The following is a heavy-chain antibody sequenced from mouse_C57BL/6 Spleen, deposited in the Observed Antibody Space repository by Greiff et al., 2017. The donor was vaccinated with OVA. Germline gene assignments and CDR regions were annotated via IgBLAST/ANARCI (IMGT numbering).Heavy chain of an antibody. V-gene: IGHV1-9*01. J-gene: IGHJ4*01. Sequence: VKLMESGAELMKHGASVKLSCKATGYTFTGYWIEWVKQRPGHGLEWIGEILPGSGSTNYNEKFKGKATFTADTSSNTAYMQLSSLTTEDSAIYYCARSGLRLGEYYYAMDYWGQGTSVTVSS. D-gene: IGHD2-4*01. CDR2: ILPGSGST. CDR3: ARSGLRLGEYYYAMDY. CDR1: GYTFTGYW.